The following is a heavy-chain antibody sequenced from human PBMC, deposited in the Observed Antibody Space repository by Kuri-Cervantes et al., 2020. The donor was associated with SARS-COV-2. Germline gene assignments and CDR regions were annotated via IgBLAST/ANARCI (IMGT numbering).Heavy chain of an antibody. CDR3: ARASSGYDLDIDY. V-gene: IGHV1-69*02. J-gene: IGHJ4*02. Sequence: SVKVSCKASGGTFSSYTISWVRQAPGQGLEWMGRIIPILGIANYAQKFQGRVTITADKSTSTAYMELSSLRSEDTAVYYCARASSGYDLDIDYWGQGTLVTSPQ. CDR2: IIPILGIA. CDR1: GGTFSSYT. D-gene: IGHD5-12*01.